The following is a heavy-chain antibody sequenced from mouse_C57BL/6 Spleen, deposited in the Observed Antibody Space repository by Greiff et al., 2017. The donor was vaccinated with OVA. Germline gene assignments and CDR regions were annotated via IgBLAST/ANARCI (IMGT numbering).Heavy chain of an antibody. V-gene: IGHV5-9-1*02. Sequence: EVKFEESGEGLVKPGGSLKLSCAASGFTFSSYAMSWVRQTPEKRLEWVAYISSGGDYIYYADTVKGRFTISRDNARNTLYLQMSSLKSEDTAMYYCTREWNAMDYWGQGTSVTVSS. J-gene: IGHJ4*01. CDR3: TREWNAMDY. D-gene: IGHD1-3*01. CDR2: ISSGGDYI. CDR1: GFTFSSYA.